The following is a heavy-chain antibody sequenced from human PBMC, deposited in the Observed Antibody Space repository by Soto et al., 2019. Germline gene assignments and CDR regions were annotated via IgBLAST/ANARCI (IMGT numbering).Heavy chain of an antibody. D-gene: IGHD3-9*01. J-gene: IGHJ6*02. CDR3: ARLTTLYYYALDV. Sequence: ASVKVSCKASGYTFTVHSMHWVRQAPGQGLEWMGWINPNSGDTNYAQTFQGRVTMTWDTSISTAYMDLSRLRSDDTAVYYCARLTTLYYYALDVWGQGPTVTFSS. CDR2: INPNSGDT. V-gene: IGHV1-2*02. CDR1: GYTFTVHS.